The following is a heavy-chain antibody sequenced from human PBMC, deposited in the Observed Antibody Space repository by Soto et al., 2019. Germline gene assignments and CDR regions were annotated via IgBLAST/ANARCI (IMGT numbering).Heavy chain of an antibody. CDR1: GGSFSGYY. Sequence: SETLSLTCAVYGGSFSGYYWSWIRQPPGKGLEWIGEINHSGSTNYNPSLKSRVTISVDTSKNQFSLKLSSVTAADTAVYYCARGRWSIAAAASYYFDYWGQGTLVTVSS. V-gene: IGHV4-34*01. J-gene: IGHJ4*02. D-gene: IGHD6-13*01. CDR2: INHSGST. CDR3: ARGRWSIAAAASYYFDY.